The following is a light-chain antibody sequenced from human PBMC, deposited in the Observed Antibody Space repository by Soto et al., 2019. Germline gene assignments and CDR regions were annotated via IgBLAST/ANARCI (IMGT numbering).Light chain of an antibody. CDR1: QSVSSN. Sequence: ETVMTQSPVTLSVSPGDTATLSCRASQSVSSNLAWYQQTPGQAPRLLFFGASIRATGIPDRFRGSGSGTGFTLTISSLEPEDFAVYYCQQYDSSPWTFGQGTKVDIK. CDR2: GAS. V-gene: IGKV3-20*01. CDR3: QQYDSSPWT. J-gene: IGKJ1*01.